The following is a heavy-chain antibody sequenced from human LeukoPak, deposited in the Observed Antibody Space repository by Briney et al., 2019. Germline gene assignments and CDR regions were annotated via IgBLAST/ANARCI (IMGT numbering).Heavy chain of an antibody. J-gene: IGHJ1*01. V-gene: IGHV4-61*02. Sequence: SETLSLTCTVSGGSISSGSYYWSWIRQPAGKGLEWIGRIYTSGSTNYNPSLKSRVTMSVDTSKNQFSLKLSSVTAADTAVYYCAGARAEYFQHWGQGTLVTVSS. CDR1: GGSISSGSYY. CDR2: IYTSGST. CDR3: AGARAEYFQH.